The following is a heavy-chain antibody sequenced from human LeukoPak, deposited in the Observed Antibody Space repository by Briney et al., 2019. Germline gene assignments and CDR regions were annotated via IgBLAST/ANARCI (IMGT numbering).Heavy chain of an antibody. J-gene: IGHJ5*02. Sequence: GGSLRLSCAASGFTFSSYSMNWVRQAPGKGLEWVSSISSSSSYIYYADSVKGRFTISRDNAKNSLYLQMNSLRAEDTAVYYCAREYCSSTSCYSGWFDPWGQGTLVTVSS. CDR1: GFTFSSYS. V-gene: IGHV3-21*01. CDR2: ISSSSSYI. CDR3: AREYCSSTSCYSGWFDP. D-gene: IGHD2-2*01.